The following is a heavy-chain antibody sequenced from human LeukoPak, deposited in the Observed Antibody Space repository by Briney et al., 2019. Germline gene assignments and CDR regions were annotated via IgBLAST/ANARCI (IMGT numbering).Heavy chain of an antibody. CDR3: ARGLRYCSSTSCYGYGGIAAAGTGLDY. Sequence: ASVKVSCKASGGTFSSYAISWVRQAPGQGLEWMGGIIPIFGTASYAQKFQGRVTITADESTSTAYMELSSLRSEDTAVYYCARGLRYCSSTSCYGYGGIAAAGTGLDYWGQGTLVTVSS. D-gene: IGHD2-2*01. J-gene: IGHJ4*02. CDR1: GGTFSSYA. CDR2: IIPIFGTA. V-gene: IGHV1-69*13.